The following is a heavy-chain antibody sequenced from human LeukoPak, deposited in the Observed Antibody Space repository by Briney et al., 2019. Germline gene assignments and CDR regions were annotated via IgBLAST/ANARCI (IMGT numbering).Heavy chain of an antibody. CDR3: ARGEGYCSSTSCHRGYYYMDV. J-gene: IGHJ6*03. D-gene: IGHD2-2*01. CDR2: TYYRTKWYN. V-gene: IGHV6-1*01. CDR1: GDSVSSNSAA. Sequence: SQTLSLTCAISGDSVSSNSAASNWIRQSPSRGLEWLGRTYYRTKWYNDYAVSVKSRITINPDTSKNQFSLQLNSVTPEDTAVYYCARGEGYCSSTSCHRGYYYMDVWGKGTTVTVS.